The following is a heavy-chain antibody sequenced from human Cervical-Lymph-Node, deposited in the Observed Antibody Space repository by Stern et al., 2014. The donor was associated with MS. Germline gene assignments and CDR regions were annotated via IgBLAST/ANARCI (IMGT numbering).Heavy chain of an antibody. J-gene: IGHJ4*02. CDR2: IHHSGTN. CDR3: ARTWTSFDN. CDR1: GGTLSGYY. Sequence: QVQLQQWGAGLLKPSETLSLTCAVFGGTLSGYYWSWIRQPPGKGLAWIGEIHHSGTNNYNPALESRVIISRDTSKNPFSLKLSSVTAADTAMYYCARTWTSFDNWGQGTLVTVSS. V-gene: IGHV4-34*08. D-gene: IGHD1-1*01.